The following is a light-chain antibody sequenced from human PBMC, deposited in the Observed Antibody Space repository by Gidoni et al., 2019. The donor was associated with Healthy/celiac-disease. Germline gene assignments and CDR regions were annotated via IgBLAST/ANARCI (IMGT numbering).Light chain of an antibody. Sequence: DIQMTQSPSSLSASVGDRVTITCQASQDISNYLNWYQQKPGKAPKLLIYDASNLETGVPSRFSGSGSGTDFTFTISSLQPEDIATYYCQQYDNPWTFXXXTKVEIK. V-gene: IGKV1-33*01. CDR3: QQYDNPWT. CDR2: DAS. J-gene: IGKJ1*01. CDR1: QDISNY.